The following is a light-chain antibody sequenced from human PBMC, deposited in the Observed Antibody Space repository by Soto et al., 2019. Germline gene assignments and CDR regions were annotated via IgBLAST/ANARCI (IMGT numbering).Light chain of an antibody. CDR2: WAS. V-gene: IGKV4-1*01. Sequence: DIVMTQSPDSLAVSLGERATINCKSSQSVLYSSNNKNYLAWYQQKPGQPPKLLIYWASTRESGVPDRFSGSGSGTDFTLIISSLQAEDVAVYYCQQYYSTSTWTFGQGTKVEIK. J-gene: IGKJ1*01. CDR1: QSVLYSSNNKNY. CDR3: QQYYSTSTWT.